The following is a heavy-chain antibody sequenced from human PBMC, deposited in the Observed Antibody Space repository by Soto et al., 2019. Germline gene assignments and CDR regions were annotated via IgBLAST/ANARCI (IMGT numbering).Heavy chain of an antibody. Sequence: SETLSLTCSVSGDSIIRSFWGWIRQSPGKGLQYIGYISDSGVTDYDPSLKSRATISVDTSKNQFSLKLTSVTAADTAVYYCARGAGDVSGPDSVDVWGQRTMVTDS. CDR1: GDSIIRSF. CDR2: ISDSGVT. V-gene: IGHV4-59*01. CDR3: ARGAGDVSGPDSVDV. D-gene: IGHD1-26*01. J-gene: IGHJ3*01.